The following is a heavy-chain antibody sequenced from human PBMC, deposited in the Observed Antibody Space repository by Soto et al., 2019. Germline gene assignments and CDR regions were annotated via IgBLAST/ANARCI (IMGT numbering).Heavy chain of an antibody. CDR3: TKDPKFDDIYTGYFVNAL. CDR1: GYTFSNFG. Sequence: ASVKVSCKASGYTFSNFGISWVRQAPGEGLEWMGWISPNSEKTKIAQRFQGRVTMTTDISTSTSYLELRGLTSDDTAVYYCTKDPKFDDIYTGYFVNALWGQGPRVPVSS. J-gene: IGHJ4*02. V-gene: IGHV1-18*01. D-gene: IGHD3-9*01. CDR2: ISPNSEKT.